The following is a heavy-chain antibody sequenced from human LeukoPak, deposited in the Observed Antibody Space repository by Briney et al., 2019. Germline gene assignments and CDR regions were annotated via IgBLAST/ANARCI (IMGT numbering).Heavy chain of an antibody. V-gene: IGHV3-23*01. D-gene: IGHD6-13*01. J-gene: IGHJ6*03. Sequence: GSLRLSCAASGFTFSSYAMSWVRQAPGKGLEWVSAISGSGGSTYYADSVKGRFTISRDNSKNTLYLQMNSLRAEDTAVYYCARVPSWDLSNMDVWGKGTTVTVSS. CDR3: ARVPSWDLSNMDV. CDR2: ISGSGGST. CDR1: GFTFSSYA.